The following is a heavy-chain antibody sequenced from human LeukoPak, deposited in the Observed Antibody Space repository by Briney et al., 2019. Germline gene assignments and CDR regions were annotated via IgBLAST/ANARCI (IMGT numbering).Heavy chain of an antibody. CDR3: ARAPHYGMDV. Sequence: ASVKVSCEASGGTFSSYAISWVRQAPGQGLEWMGGIIPIFGTANYAQKFQGRVTITADESTSTAYMELSSLRSEDTAVYYCARAPHYGMDVWGQGTTVTVSS. CDR2: IIPIFGTA. CDR1: GGTFSSYA. V-gene: IGHV1-69*13. J-gene: IGHJ6*02.